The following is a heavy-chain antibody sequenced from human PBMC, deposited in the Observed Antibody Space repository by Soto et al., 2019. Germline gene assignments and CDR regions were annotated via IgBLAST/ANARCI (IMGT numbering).Heavy chain of an antibody. CDR1: GGSISSYY. J-gene: IGHJ4*02. CDR3: ARSPYSLYNWNYYFDY. CDR2: IYYSGST. D-gene: IGHD1-7*01. V-gene: IGHV4-59*01. Sequence: SETLSLTCTVSGGSISSYYWSWIRQPPGKGLEWIGYIYYSGSTNYNPSLKSRVTISVDTSKNQFYLKLSSVTAADTAVYYCARSPYSLYNWNYYFDYWGQGTLVTVSS.